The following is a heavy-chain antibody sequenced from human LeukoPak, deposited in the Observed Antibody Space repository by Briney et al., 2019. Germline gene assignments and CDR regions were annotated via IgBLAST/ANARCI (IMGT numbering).Heavy chain of an antibody. J-gene: IGHJ6*03. CDR2: IYRGGFT. CDR3: ARWADRGYSYVYYYYYMDV. Sequence: GGSLRLSCAASGFTVSDYYMNWVRQAPGKGLEWVSVIYRGGFTYYADSVRGRFSISRDNSKNTLYLQMNSLRAEDTAVYYCARWADRGYSYVYYYYYMDVWGKGTTVTISS. D-gene: IGHD5-18*01. V-gene: IGHV3-66*01. CDR1: GFTVSDYY.